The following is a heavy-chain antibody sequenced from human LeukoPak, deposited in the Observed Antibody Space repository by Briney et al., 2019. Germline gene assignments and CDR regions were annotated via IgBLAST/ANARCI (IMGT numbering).Heavy chain of an antibody. CDR1: GFTFDDYA. J-gene: IGHJ4*02. V-gene: IGHV3-9*01. D-gene: IGHD3-22*01. Sequence: GGSLRLSCAASGFTFDDYAMHWVRQAPGKGLEWVSGISWNSGSIGYADSVKGRFTISRDNAKNSLYLQMNSLRAEDTALYYCAKDRTLFVDSSGRGLDYWGQGTLVTVSS. CDR3: AKDRTLFVDSSGRGLDY. CDR2: ISWNSGSI.